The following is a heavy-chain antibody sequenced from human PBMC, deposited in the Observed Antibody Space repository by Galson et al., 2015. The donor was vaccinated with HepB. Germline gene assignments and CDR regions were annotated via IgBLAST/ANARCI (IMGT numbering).Heavy chain of an antibody. CDR3: ARGRRGDTSTLNNWFDP. D-gene: IGHD3-16*01. CDR2: IYYSGST. Sequence: TLSLTCTVSGGSISSGDFYWSWIRQPPGKGLEWIGYIYYSGSTYYNPSLKGRLTISLDTSKNQFSLRLSSVTAADTAVYYCARGRRGDTSTLNNWFDPWGQGTLVTVSS. CDR1: GGSISSGDFY. J-gene: IGHJ5*02. V-gene: IGHV4-30-4*08.